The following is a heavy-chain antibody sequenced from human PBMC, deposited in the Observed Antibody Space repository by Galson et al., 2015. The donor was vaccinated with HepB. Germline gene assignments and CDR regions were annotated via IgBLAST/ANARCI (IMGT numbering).Heavy chain of an antibody. CDR2: IWYDGSNK. Sequence: SLRLSCAASGFTFSSYGMHWVRQAPGKGLEWVAVIWYDGSNKYYADSVKGRFTISRDNSKNTLYLQMNSLRAEDTAVYYCARDGGEYSSGWYLDYWGQGTLVTVSS. D-gene: IGHD6-19*01. V-gene: IGHV3-33*01. CDR1: GFTFSSYG. CDR3: ARDGGEYSSGWYLDY. J-gene: IGHJ4*02.